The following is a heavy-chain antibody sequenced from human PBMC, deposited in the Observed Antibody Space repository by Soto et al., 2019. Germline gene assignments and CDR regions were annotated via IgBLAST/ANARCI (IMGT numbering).Heavy chain of an antibody. J-gene: IGHJ6*03. CDR2: IKQDGSEK. CDR1: GFTFSSYW. V-gene: IGHV3-7*01. Sequence: GGSLRLSCAASGFTFSSYWMSWVRQAPGKGLEWVANIKQDGSEKYYVDSVKGRFTISRDNAKNSLYLQMNSLRAEDTAVYYCARDTAMVFPYYMDVWGKGTTVTVSS. D-gene: IGHD5-18*01. CDR3: ARDTAMVFPYYMDV.